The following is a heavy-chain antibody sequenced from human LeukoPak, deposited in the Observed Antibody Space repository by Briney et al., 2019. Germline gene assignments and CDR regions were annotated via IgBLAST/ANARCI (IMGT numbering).Heavy chain of an antibody. V-gene: IGHV3-66*01. J-gene: IGHJ6*02. CDR3: ARDGGGYSHGRWDGMDV. D-gene: IGHD5-18*01. CDR2: IYSGGST. CDR1: GFTFSSHS. Sequence: GGSLRLSCAASGFTFSSHSMNWVRQAPGKGLEWVSGIYSGGSTYYADSVKGRFTISRDNSMNTLYLQMNSLRAEDTAVYYCARDGGGYSHGRWDGMDVWGQGTTVTVSS.